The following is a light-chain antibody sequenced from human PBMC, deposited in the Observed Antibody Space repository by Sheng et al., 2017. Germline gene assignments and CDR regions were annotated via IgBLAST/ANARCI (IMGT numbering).Light chain of an antibody. J-gene: IGLJ3*02. V-gene: IGLV1-44*01. Sequence: QSVLTQPPSASGTPGQRVTISCSGSNSNIGRNPVNWYQQLPGTAPKLLIYSSDQRPSGVPDRFSGSKSGTSASLVISGLQSEDEADYYCAAWDDSLNGWVFGGGTKVPVL. CDR3: AAWDDSLNGWV. CDR1: NSNIGRNP. CDR2: SSD.